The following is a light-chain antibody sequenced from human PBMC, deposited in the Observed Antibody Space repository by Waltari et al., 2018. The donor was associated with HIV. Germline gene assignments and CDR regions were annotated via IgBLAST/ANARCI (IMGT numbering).Light chain of an antibody. CDR2: GAS. V-gene: IGKV3-20*01. CDR3: QQSGNSPLT. Sequence: EIVLTQSPGTLSLSPGERATLSCRASQSVSSSYLAWYQQKPGQAPRLLIYGASSSATGIPDRFSGSGSGTDFTLTISRLEPEDFAVYYCQQSGNSPLTFGGGTKAEI. J-gene: IGKJ4*01. CDR1: QSVSSSY.